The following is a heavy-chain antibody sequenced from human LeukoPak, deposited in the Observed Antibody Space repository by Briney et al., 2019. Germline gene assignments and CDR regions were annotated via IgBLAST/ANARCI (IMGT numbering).Heavy chain of an antibody. V-gene: IGHV1-18*01. Sequence: ASVKVSCKASGYTFTSYGISWVRQAPGQGLEWVGWISAYNGNTNYTQKLQGRVTMTTDTSTSTAYMELRSLRSDDTAVYYCARLRDIVVVPAAMPDYWGQGTLVTVSS. CDR3: ARLRDIVVVPAAMPDY. J-gene: IGHJ4*02. CDR1: GYTFTSYG. CDR2: ISAYNGNT. D-gene: IGHD2-2*01.